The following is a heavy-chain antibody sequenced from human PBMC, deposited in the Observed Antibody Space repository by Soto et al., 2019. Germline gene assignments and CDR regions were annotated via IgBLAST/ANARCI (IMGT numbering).Heavy chain of an antibody. CDR2: IYYSGST. Sequence: SETLSLTCTVSGGSISNDNYYWSWIRQSPGKGLEWIAYIYYSGSTYYNPSLKSRLTISVDPSKNQFSLKLSSVTAADTAVYYRARPASPAPFYHASADSERWGPGALLAVSS. J-gene: IGHJ4*02. CDR3: ARPASPAPFYHASADSER. D-gene: IGHD2-8*01. CDR1: GGSISNDNYY. V-gene: IGHV4-30-4*01.